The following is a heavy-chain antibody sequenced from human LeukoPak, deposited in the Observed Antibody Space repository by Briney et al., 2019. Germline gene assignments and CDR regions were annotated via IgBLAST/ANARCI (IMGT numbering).Heavy chain of an antibody. J-gene: IGHJ4*02. V-gene: IGHV4-30-4*01. CDR2: IYYSGST. Sequence: SETLSLTCTVSGGSISSGDYSWSWIRQPPGKGLEWIGYIYYSGSTYYNPSLKSRVTISVDTSKNQFSLKLSSVTAADTAVYYCARAPLLWFGELSGGVFDYWGQGTLVTVSS. D-gene: IGHD3-10*01. CDR3: ARAPLLWFGELSGGVFDY. CDR1: GGSISSGDYS.